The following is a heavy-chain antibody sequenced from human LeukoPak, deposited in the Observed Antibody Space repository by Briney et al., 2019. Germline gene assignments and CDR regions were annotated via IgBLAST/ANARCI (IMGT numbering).Heavy chain of an antibody. CDR2: IKPDGSEK. Sequence: PAGSLTLSCAASGFTFSSYWMSWVRQAPGKGLEWVAHIKPDGSEKYYVDSVRGRFTISRDNAENSLYLEMNSLRAEDTAVYYCARDRDWSFDYWGEGTVVTVSS. CDR1: GFTFSSYW. CDR3: ARDRDWSFDY. D-gene: IGHD3/OR15-3a*01. V-gene: IGHV3-7*05. J-gene: IGHJ4*02.